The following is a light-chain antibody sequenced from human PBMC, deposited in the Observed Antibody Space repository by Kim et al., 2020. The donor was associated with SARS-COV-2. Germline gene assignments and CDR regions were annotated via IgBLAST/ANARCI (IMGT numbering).Light chain of an antibody. J-gene: IGKJ4*01. CDR3: QQCNNYLLF. CDR2: DAS. CDR1: QGIRSA. V-gene: IGKV1D-13*01. Sequence: AIQLTQSPSSLSASVGDRVTITCRASQGIRSALAWYQQKPGKPPKILISDASRLESGVPSRFSGSGSGTDFTLTISRLQPEDFATYYCQQCNNYLLFFGGGTKVDIK.